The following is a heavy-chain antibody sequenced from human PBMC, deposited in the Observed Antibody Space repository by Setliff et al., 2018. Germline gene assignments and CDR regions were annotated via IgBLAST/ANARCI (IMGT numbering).Heavy chain of an antibody. CDR1: GGSISSSSYY. V-gene: IGHV4-39*07. Sequence: SETLSLTCTVSGGSISSSSYYWGWIRQPPGKGLEWIGSIYYSGSTYYNPSLKGRVTMSVDTSKNQFSLKLSSVTAADTAVYYCARGLSYYDSSGYLLAPYAFDIWGQGTMVTVSS. CDR3: ARGLSYYDSSGYLLAPYAFDI. D-gene: IGHD3-22*01. CDR2: IYYSGST. J-gene: IGHJ3*02.